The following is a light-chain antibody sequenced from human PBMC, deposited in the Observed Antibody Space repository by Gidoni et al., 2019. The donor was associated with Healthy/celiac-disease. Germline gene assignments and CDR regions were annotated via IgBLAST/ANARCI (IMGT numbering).Light chain of an antibody. CDR2: AAS. V-gene: IGKV1-9*01. CDR1: QGISSY. Sequence: DIQLTQSPSFLSASVGDRVTITCWASQGISSYLAWYQQKPGKAPKLLIYAASTLQSGVPSRFSGSGSGEFTLTISSLQPEDFATYYCQQLNSYPPVTFGPGTKVDIK. J-gene: IGKJ3*01. CDR3: QQLNSYPPVT.